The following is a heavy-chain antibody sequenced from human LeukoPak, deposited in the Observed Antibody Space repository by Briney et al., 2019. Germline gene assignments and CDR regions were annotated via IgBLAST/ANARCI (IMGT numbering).Heavy chain of an antibody. CDR1: GFTFHNYA. Sequence: GGSLRLSCAASGFTFHNYAMNWLRQTPDRGLEWLAAISVDGSATNYADSVKGRFTISRDNSKDTLFLQMNSLRLEDSAVYYCARDFGYWGQGILVTVSS. CDR3: ARDFGY. J-gene: IGHJ4*02. CDR2: ISVDGSAT. V-gene: IGHV3-30*04.